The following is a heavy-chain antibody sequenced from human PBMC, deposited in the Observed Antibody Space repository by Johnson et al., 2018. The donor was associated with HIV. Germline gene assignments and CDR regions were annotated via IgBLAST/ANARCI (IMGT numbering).Heavy chain of an antibody. J-gene: IGHJ3*02. CDR2: IRYDGSNT. CDR1: GFTFSSYG. V-gene: IGHV3-30*02. CDR3: AKDSERGYSYGWCGFDI. Sequence: QVQVLESGGGVVQPGGSLRLSCAASGFTFSSYGMHWVRQAPGKGLEWVAIIRYDGSNTYYADSVKGRFTISRDDSKSTLNLQMNSLRAEDTAVYYCAKDSERGYSYGWCGFDIWGQGTMVTVSS. D-gene: IGHD5-18*01.